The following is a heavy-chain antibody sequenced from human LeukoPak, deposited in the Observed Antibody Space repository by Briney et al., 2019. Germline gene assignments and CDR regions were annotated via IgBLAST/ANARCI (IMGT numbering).Heavy chain of an antibody. V-gene: IGHV3-74*01. CDR3: ARGYDYNY. J-gene: IGHJ4*02. Sequence: GGSLRLSCAASGFTFSSYAMTWVGHGPGKGLVGVSRINSDGSSTSYADSVKGRFTISRDNAKNTLYLQMNSLRAEDTAVYYCARGYDYNYWGQGTLVTVSS. CDR1: GFTFSSYA. D-gene: IGHD5-12*01. CDR2: INSDGSST.